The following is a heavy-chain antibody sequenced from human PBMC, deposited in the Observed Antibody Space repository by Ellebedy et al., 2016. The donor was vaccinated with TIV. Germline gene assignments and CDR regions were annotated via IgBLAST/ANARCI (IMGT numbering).Heavy chain of an antibody. V-gene: IGHV1-18*01. J-gene: IGHJ6*02. CDR2: ISAYNGNT. CDR3: ARYHYGGTYYYYYGMDV. D-gene: IGHD4-23*01. CDR1: GYTFTSYG. Sequence: ASVKVSXKASGYTFTSYGISWVRQAPGQGLEWMGWISAYNGNTNYAQKLQGRVTMTTDTSTSTAYMELRSLRSDDTAVYYCARYHYGGTYYYYYGMDVWGQGTTVTVSS.